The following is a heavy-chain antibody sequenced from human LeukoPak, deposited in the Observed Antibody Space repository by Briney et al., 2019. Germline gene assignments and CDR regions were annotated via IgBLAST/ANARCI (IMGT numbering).Heavy chain of an antibody. D-gene: IGHD3-10*01. CDR3: ARGVRRVEFDD. Sequence: GASVKVSCKASGYTFTTYGINWVRQAPGQGLEWLGWINCYYGNANYAQKVHGRFTKMTGTSTTEAYMELSRRRSQYTAVDYCARGVRRVEFDDWGQGTLVTVSS. CDR2: INCYYGNA. CDR1: GYTFTTYG. J-gene: IGHJ4*02. V-gene: IGHV1-18*01.